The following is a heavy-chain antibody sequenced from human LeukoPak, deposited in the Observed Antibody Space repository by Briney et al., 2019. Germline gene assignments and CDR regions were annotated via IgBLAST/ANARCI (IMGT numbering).Heavy chain of an antibody. V-gene: IGHV4-38-2*02. D-gene: IGHD2-8*01. J-gene: IGHJ2*01. CDR3: ARSSRYCTTTCAIVWYFDL. CDR1: GYSISSDYL. Sequence: SETLSLTCSVSGYSISSDYLWGWIRQPPGKGLEWLGSIHHRGSTYYNPSLKSRVITLIDTSKNQFSLKLSSVTAADTAVYYCARSSRYCTTTCAIVWYFDLWGRGTLVTVS. CDR2: IHHRGST.